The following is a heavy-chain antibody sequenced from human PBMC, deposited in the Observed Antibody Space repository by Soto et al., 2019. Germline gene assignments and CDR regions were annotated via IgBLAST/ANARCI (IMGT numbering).Heavy chain of an antibody. J-gene: IGHJ6*02. D-gene: IGHD5-12*01. CDR1: GFTFSSYA. Sequence: GGSLRLSCAASGFTFSSYAMSWVRQAPGKGLEWVSAISGSGGSTYYADSVKGRFTISRDNSKNTLYLQMNSLRAEDTAVYYCAKVIVEMATITPYYYYGMDVWGQGTTVTVSS. CDR3: AKVIVEMATITPYYYYGMDV. CDR2: ISGSGGST. V-gene: IGHV3-23*01.